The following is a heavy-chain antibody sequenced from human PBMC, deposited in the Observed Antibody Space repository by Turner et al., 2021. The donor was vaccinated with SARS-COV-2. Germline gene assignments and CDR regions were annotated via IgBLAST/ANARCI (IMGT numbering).Heavy chain of an antibody. J-gene: IGHJ6*02. CDR1: GCFISSYY. CDR2: IFDSGST. V-gene: IGHV4-59*01. Sequence: HVQLQQSGPGLVKPSETLSLTCTVSGCFISSYYWRWIRQSPGKGLEWIGYIFDSGSTKYNPALESRVTNSVDTSKNQFSLKLDSMTTADTAVYFCARDRFRDSVAGTKRNYKYGMDVWGQGTTVTVSS. D-gene: IGHD6-19*01. CDR3: ARDRFRDSVAGTKRNYKYGMDV.